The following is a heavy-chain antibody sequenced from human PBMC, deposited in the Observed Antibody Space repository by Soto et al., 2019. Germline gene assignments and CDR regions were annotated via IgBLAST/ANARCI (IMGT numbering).Heavy chain of an antibody. CDR1: GFTFSGYG. J-gene: IGHJ4*02. D-gene: IGHD3-16*01. Sequence: QVQLVESGGGVVQPGRSLRLSCVASGFTFSGYGLHWVRQAPGKGLEWVALIRYDGSNIYYADSVRGRFAIYRDNSKKTFFLQMDSLGAEDTAVYYCAGDGVAGSAFWGYLDYWGQGALVTVSS. CDR2: IRYDGSNI. CDR3: AGDGVAGSAFWGYLDY. V-gene: IGHV3-33*01.